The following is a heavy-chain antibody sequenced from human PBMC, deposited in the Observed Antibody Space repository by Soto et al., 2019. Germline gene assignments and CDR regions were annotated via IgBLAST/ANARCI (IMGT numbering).Heavy chain of an antibody. J-gene: IGHJ4*02. Sequence: SETLSLTCTVSGGSISSYYWSWIRQPPGKGLEWIGYIYYSGSTNYNPSLKSRVTISVDTSKNQFSLKLSSVTAADTAVYYCARGYYYGSGSYPDYWGQGTLVTVSS. V-gene: IGHV4-59*01. CDR1: GGSISSYY. CDR2: IYYSGST. D-gene: IGHD3-10*01. CDR3: ARGYYYGSGSYPDY.